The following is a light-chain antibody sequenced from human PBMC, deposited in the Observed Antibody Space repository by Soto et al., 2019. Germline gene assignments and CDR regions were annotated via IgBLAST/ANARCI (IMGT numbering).Light chain of an antibody. CDR2: GAS. V-gene: IGKV1-9*01. CDR1: QGIRSF. Sequence: DIQLTQSPSFLSASVGDRVSITCRASQGIRSFLAWHQQKPGKAPKLLIHGASTLQTGVPSRFSGSGSGTEFTLPISSLQPEDFATYYCQQLYTYPLTFGGGTKVEIK. CDR3: QQLYTYPLT. J-gene: IGKJ4*01.